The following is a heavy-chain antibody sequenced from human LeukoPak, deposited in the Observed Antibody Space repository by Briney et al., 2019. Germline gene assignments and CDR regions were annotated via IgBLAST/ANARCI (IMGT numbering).Heavy chain of an antibody. J-gene: IGHJ4*02. D-gene: IGHD4-11*01. V-gene: IGHV3-23*01. CDR3: AKTPDYSDYVIDY. Sequence: GGSLRLSCAASGFTFRSYAMTWVRQAPGKGLEWVSVISASGSSTLYADFGKGRFTISRDNSKNTVFLQMNSLRAEDTAVYYCAKTPDYSDYVIDYWGQGTLVTVSS. CDR1: GFTFRSYA. CDR2: ISASGSST.